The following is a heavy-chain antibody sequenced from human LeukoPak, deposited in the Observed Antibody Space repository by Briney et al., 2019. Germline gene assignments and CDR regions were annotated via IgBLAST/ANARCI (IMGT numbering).Heavy chain of an antibody. J-gene: IGHJ4*02. D-gene: IGHD7-27*01. CDR3: ARDNPGLGIDN. V-gene: IGHV3-74*01. CDR2: INSDGTSA. Sequence: GGSLRLSCAASGFTFTSYWIHWVRQAPGKGLVWVSHINSDGTSATYADSVKGRFTIFRGNAKNTLFLQMNSLRAEDTAVYYCARDNPGLGIDNWGQGTLVTVSS. CDR1: GFTFTSYW.